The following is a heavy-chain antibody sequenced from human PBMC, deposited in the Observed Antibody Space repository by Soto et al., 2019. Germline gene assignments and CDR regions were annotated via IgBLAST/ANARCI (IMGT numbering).Heavy chain of an antibody. CDR1: GFTFSNHG. J-gene: IGHJ5*02. D-gene: IGHD6-19*01. V-gene: IGHV3-23*01. CDR3: AKDNGWLSVS. CDR2: ISGTGGST. Sequence: PGGSLRLSCAASGFTFSNHGMSWVRQAPGKGLEWVSAISGTGGSTYYTDSVKGRFTISRDNSKNTLSLQVNTLRAEDTAVYYCAKDNGWLSVSWGQGTLVTVSS.